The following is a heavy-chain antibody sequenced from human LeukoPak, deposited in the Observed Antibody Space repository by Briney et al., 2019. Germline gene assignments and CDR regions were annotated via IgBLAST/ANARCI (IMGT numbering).Heavy chain of an antibody. D-gene: IGHD3-22*01. CDR1: GDSVSSNSAA. J-gene: IGHJ4*02. V-gene: IGHV6-1*01. Sequence: SQTLSLTCAISGDSVSSNSAAWNWIRQSPSRGLEWLGRTYYRSKWYNDYAVSVKSRITINSDTSKNQFSLQLNSVTPEDTAVYYCAKGYEYYYDSSGYYYGYYFDYWGQGTLVTVSS. CDR2: TYYRSKWYN. CDR3: AKGYEYYYDSSGYYYGYYFDY.